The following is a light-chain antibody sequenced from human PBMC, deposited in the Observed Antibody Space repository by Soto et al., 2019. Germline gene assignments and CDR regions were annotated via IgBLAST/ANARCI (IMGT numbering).Light chain of an antibody. Sequence: QSVLTQPASVSGSPGQSINISCTGTSSDVGGYNYVSWYQQHPVKAPKLMIYDVTNRPSGVSDRFSGSKSGNTASLTISGLQAEDEADYYCSSYTSSSTPYVFGTGTKLTVL. CDR1: SSDVGGYNY. CDR2: DVT. CDR3: SSYTSSSTPYV. J-gene: IGLJ1*01. V-gene: IGLV2-14*01.